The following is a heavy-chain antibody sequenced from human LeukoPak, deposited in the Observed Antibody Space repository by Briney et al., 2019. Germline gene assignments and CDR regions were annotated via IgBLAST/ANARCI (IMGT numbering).Heavy chain of an antibody. Sequence: GGSLRLSCAASGFTFTTYGMNWLRQAPGKGLEWVSYLSGRSDSIYYAESVKGRFTISSDNAKNSLYLQMNSLRDEDTAVYYCARDFRYRDSSGYYSFDYWGQGTLVTVSS. CDR1: GFTFTTYG. J-gene: IGHJ4*02. V-gene: IGHV3-48*02. CDR3: ARDFRYRDSSGYYSFDY. D-gene: IGHD3-22*01. CDR2: LSGRSDSI.